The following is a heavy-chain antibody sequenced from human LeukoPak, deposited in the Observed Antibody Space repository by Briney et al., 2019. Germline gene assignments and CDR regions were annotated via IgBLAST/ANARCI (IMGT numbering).Heavy chain of an antibody. CDR1: GFTFSSYA. Sequence: GGSLRLSCAASGFTFSSYAMSWVRQAPGKVLEWVSAISGSGGSTYYADSVKGRFTIPRDNSKNTLYLQMNSLRAEDTAVYYCAKTHSYGYAFDYWGQGTLVTVSS. J-gene: IGHJ4*02. D-gene: IGHD5-18*01. CDR3: AKTHSYGYAFDY. V-gene: IGHV3-23*01. CDR2: ISGSGGST.